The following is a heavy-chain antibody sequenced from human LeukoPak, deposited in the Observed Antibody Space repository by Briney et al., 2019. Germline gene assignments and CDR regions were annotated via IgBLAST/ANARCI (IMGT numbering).Heavy chain of an antibody. CDR2: ISGSGGST. Sequence: PGGSLRLSCAASGFTFSSYAMSWVRQAPGKGLEWVSAISGSGGSTYYADSVKGQFTISRDNSKNTLYLQMNSLRAEDTAVYYCASLVGATHYFDYWGQGTLVTVSS. V-gene: IGHV3-23*01. J-gene: IGHJ4*02. CDR3: ASLVGATHYFDY. D-gene: IGHD1-26*01. CDR1: GFTFSSYA.